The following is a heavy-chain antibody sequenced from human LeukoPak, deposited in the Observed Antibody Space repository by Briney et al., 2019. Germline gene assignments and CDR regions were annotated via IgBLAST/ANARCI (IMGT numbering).Heavy chain of an antibody. D-gene: IGHD3-3*01. J-gene: IGHJ5*02. V-gene: IGHV1-69*05. CDR1: GGTFSSYA. CDR2: IIPIFGTA. Sequence: ASVKVSCKASGGTFSSYAISWVRQAPGQGLEWMGGIIPIFGTANYAQKFQGRVTITTDESTSTAYMELSSLRSEDTAVYYCARASLRFLEWSYNWFDPWGQGTLDTVSS. CDR3: ARASLRFLEWSYNWFDP.